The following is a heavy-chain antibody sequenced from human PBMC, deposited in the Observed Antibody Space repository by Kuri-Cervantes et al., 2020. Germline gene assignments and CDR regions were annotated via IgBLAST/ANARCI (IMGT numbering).Heavy chain of an antibody. V-gene: IGHV1-69*06. CDR3: ARDRDVVVVAAGGDAFDI. CDR2: IIPIFGTA. D-gene: IGHD2-15*01. CDR1: GGTFSSYA. Sequence: SVKVSCKASGGTFSSYAISWVRQAPGQGLEWMGGIIPIFGTANYAQKFQGRVTITADKSTSTAYMELSSLRSEDTAVYYCARDRDVVVVAAGGDAFDIWGQGTMVTVSS. J-gene: IGHJ3*02.